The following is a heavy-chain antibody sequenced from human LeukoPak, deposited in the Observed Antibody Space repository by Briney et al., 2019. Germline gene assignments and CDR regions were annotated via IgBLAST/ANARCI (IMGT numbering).Heavy chain of an antibody. CDR3: VRDPDALDY. CDR1: GFTFDDYA. V-gene: IGHV3-43D*03. CDR2: ISWDGGST. Sequence: GGSLRLSCAASGFTFDDYAMHWVRQAPGKGLEWVSLISWDGGSTYYADSVKGRFTISRDNAKNSLYLEMNSLRVEDTAVYYCVRDPDALDYWGQGTLVTVSS. J-gene: IGHJ4*02. D-gene: IGHD2-2*01.